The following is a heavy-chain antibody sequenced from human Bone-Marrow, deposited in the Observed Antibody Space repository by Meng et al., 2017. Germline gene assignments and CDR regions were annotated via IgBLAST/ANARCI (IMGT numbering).Heavy chain of an antibody. J-gene: IGHJ4*02. Sequence: VKVSCKASGYTFTGYYMHWVRQAPGQGLEWMGWINPNSGGTNYAQKFQGRVTMTRDTSISTAYMELSRLRSDDTAVYYCARDGVGFGELYPWDYWGQGTLVTVSS. V-gene: IGHV1-2*02. D-gene: IGHD3-10*01. CDR3: ARDGVGFGELYPWDY. CDR1: GYTFTGYY. CDR2: INPNSGGT.